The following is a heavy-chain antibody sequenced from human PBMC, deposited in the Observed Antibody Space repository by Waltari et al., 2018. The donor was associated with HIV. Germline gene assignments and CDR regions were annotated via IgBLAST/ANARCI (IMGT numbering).Heavy chain of an antibody. CDR1: GFTFTNGW. D-gene: IGHD3-22*01. CDR2: IKSKTDGGTI. Sequence: EVQLVESGGGLVKPGASLRLSCAASGFTFTNGWLNWVRQAPGKGLEWVGLIKSKTDGGTIDYAAPVKGRFTISRDDSRNTVYLQMNSLRTEDTAAYYCTTHYYDRGYWGQGTLVTVSS. V-gene: IGHV3-15*07. CDR3: TTHYYDRGY. J-gene: IGHJ4*02.